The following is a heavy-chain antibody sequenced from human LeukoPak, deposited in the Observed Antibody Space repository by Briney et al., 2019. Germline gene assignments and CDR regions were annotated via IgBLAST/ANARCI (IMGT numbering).Heavy chain of an antibody. CDR3: AKDRYYYGSGSYIFDY. Sequence: GGSLRLSCAASGFTFSSYAMSWVRQAPGKGLEWVSAISGSGGSTYYADSVKGRFTISRDNSKNTLYLQMNSLRAEDTAVYYCAKDRYYYGSGSYIFDYWGQGTLATVSS. D-gene: IGHD3-10*01. J-gene: IGHJ4*02. CDR2: ISGSGGST. CDR1: GFTFSSYA. V-gene: IGHV3-23*01.